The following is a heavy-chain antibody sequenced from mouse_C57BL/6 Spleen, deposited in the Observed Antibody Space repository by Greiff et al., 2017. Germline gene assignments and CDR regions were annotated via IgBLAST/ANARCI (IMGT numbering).Heavy chain of an antibody. CDR3: TRDGGNYLYYYAMDY. CDR1: GFTFSSYA. V-gene: IGHV5-9-1*02. Sequence: EVKVVESGAGLVKPGGSLKLSCAASGFTFSSYAMSWVRQTPEKRLEWVAYISSGGDYIYYADTVKGRFTISRDNARNTLYLQMSSLKSEDTAMYYCTRDGGNYLYYYAMDYWGQGTSVTVSS. D-gene: IGHD2-1*01. CDR2: ISSGGDYI. J-gene: IGHJ4*01.